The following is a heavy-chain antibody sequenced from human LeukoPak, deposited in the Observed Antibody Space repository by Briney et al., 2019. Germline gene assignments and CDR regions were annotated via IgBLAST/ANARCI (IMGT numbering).Heavy chain of an antibody. J-gene: IGHJ4*02. D-gene: IGHD6-19*01. V-gene: IGHV5-10-1*01. Sequence: KCGESLKISCKGSGYSFTSYWISSVRQMPGKGLEWMGRIDPSDSYTNYSPSFQGHVTISADKSISTVYLQWSSLKASDTAMYYCARYSVGIVVAGKWGQGTLVTVSS. CDR1: GYSFTSYW. CDR2: IDPSDSYT. CDR3: ARYSVGIVVAGK.